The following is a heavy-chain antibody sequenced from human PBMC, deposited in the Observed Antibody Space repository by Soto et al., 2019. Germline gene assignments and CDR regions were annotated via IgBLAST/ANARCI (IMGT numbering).Heavy chain of an antibody. CDR1: GGNFTSYA. V-gene: IGHV1-69*01. CDR3: AKASGRSWYNWFDP. J-gene: IGHJ5*02. Sequence: QVQLVQSGAEVKKPGSSVKVSCKASGGNFTSYAISWVRQAPGQGLEFMGGIVPLFGTTNYAHKFRGRVTVTADESTCTVYMEMSSLRSEDTAVAYCAKASGRSWYNWFDPWGQGTLVTVST. D-gene: IGHD6-13*01. CDR2: IVPLFGTT.